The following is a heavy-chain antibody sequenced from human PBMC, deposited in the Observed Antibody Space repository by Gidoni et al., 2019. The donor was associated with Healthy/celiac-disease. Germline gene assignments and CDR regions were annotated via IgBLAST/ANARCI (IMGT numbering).Heavy chain of an antibody. CDR1: GCSFRSYG. V-gene: IGHV3-33*01. CDR3: ARDRPLVVVPAAKSYYGMDV. Sequence: QVQLVESGGGVVQPGRSLRHSCAASGCSFRSYGMHGVRQAPGKGLEWVAVLWYDGSNKYSADSVKGRFTISRDNSKNTLYLQMNSLRAEDTAVYYCARDRPLVVVPAAKSYYGMDVWGQGTTVTVSS. J-gene: IGHJ6*02. D-gene: IGHD2-2*01. CDR2: LWYDGSNK.